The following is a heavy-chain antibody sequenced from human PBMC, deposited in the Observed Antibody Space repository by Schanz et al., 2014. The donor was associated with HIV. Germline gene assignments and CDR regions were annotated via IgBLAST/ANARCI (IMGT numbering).Heavy chain of an antibody. CDR2: TSYDGTKK. J-gene: IGHJ6*02. D-gene: IGHD3-10*01. Sequence: QVQLVESGGGVVQPGRSLRLSCVASGFTFDNYGMHWVRQAPGKGLEWVAVTSYDGTKKHYADSVKGRFTISRDNSKNSLSLLIKSLRAEDAAIYHCAKDGGSRGRRRGMDVWGQGTTVTVSS. CDR1: GFTFDNYG. CDR3: AKDGGSRGRRRGMDV. V-gene: IGHV3-30*18.